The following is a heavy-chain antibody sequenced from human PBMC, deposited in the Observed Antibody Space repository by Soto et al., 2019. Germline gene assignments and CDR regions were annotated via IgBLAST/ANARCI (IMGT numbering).Heavy chain of an antibody. Sequence: QVQLVESGGGVVQPGRSLRLSRAASGFTFSSYGMHWVRQAPGKGLEWVAVIWYDGSNKYYADSVKGRFTISRDNSKNTLYLQMNSLRAEDTAVYYCARGTVHFDYWGQGTLVTVSS. D-gene: IGHD4-17*01. V-gene: IGHV3-33*01. CDR3: ARGTVHFDY. J-gene: IGHJ4*02. CDR1: GFTFSSYG. CDR2: IWYDGSNK.